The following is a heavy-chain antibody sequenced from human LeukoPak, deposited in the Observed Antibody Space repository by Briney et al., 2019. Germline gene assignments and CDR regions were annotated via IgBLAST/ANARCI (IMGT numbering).Heavy chain of an antibody. CDR3: ARAATTVTTRPRYYFQH. V-gene: IGHV3-74*01. CDR1: GLDFGDYG. D-gene: IGHD4-17*01. Sequence: GGSLRLSCAASGLDFGDYGMHWVRQAPGKGLVWVSRINSDGSSTSYADSVKGRFTISRDNAKNTLYLQMNSLRAEDTAVYYCARAATTVTTRPRYYFQHWGQGTLVTVSS. CDR2: INSDGSST. J-gene: IGHJ1*01.